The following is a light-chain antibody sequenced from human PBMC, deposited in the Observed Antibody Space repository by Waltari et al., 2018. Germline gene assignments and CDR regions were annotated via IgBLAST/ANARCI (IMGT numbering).Light chain of an antibody. V-gene: IGKV3-20*01. J-gene: IGKJ1*01. CDR2: AAS. CDR3: QKYDRLPAT. CDR1: QSVSRY. Sequence: EIVLKQSPGTLSLSPGERATLSCRASQSVSRYLVWYQQKPGQAPRLLIYAASSRATGIPDRFSGSGSGTDFSLTISRLEPEDFAVYYCQKYDRLPATFGQGTKVEIK.